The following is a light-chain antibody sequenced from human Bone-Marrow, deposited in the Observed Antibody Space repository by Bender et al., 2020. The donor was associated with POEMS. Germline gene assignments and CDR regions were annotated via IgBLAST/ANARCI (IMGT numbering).Light chain of an antibody. CDR1: RSDVGGYDY. J-gene: IGLJ2*01. Sequence: QSALTQPASVSGSPGQSITISCTGSRSDVGGYDYVSWYQKHPGKAPRLMIFDVTRRPSGVPDRFSGSKSGYTASLTVSGLQAEDEADYFCASYADNNYVVFGGGTKLTVL. CDR2: DVT. V-gene: IGLV2-8*01. CDR3: ASYADNNYVV.